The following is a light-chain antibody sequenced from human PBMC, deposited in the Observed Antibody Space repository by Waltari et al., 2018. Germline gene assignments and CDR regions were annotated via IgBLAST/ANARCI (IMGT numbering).Light chain of an antibody. J-gene: IGKJ2*01. CDR3: QQYNNWPLYT. Sequence: EIVMTQSPATLSVSLGERATLSCRASHSITSNLPWYQQKPGQAPRLLVYGASTRATGIPARFSGSGSGTEFTLTISSLQSEDFAVYYCQQYNNWPLYTFGQGTKLEIK. CDR2: GAS. V-gene: IGKV3-15*01. CDR1: HSITSN.